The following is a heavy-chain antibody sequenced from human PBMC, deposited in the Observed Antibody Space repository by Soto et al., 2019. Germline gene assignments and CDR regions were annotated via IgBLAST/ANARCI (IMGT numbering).Heavy chain of an antibody. CDR3: ARPEWELLRAFDI. D-gene: IGHD1-26*01. CDR2: ISSSSSYI. V-gene: IGHV3-21*01. J-gene: IGHJ3*02. Sequence: GGAVRLSCAASAFTLSSYSMNWVRQAPGKGLEWVSSISSSSSYIYYADSVKGRFTISTDNAKNSLYLQMNSLRAEDTAVYYCARPEWELLRAFDIWSQGTMVTASS. CDR1: AFTLSSYS.